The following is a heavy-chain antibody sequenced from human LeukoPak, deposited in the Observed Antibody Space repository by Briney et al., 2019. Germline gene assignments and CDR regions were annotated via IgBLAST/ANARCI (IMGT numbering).Heavy chain of an antibody. CDR1: GFTFSSYA. Sequence: GGSRRLSCPASGFTFSSYAMSWVGRAPGRGLEGVSAFSGSGGSTYYADSVKGRFTISRDNSKNTLYLQMNSLRAEDTAVYYCAKELHYYDSSGYFDYWGQGTLVTVSS. CDR2: FSGSGGST. V-gene: IGHV3-23*01. CDR3: AKELHYYDSSGYFDY. D-gene: IGHD3-22*01. J-gene: IGHJ4*02.